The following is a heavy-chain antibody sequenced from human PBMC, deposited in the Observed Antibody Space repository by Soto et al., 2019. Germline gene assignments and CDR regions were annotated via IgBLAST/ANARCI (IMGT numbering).Heavy chain of an antibody. D-gene: IGHD3-10*01. V-gene: IGHV4-34*01. CDR3: ARLSSDYYGSGSLGMDV. CDR2: IDYSGST. J-gene: IGHJ6*02. CDR1: GGSFSDYSHF. Sequence: PSETLSLTCAVYGGSFSDYSHFWGWIRQPPGKGLEWIGEIDYSGSTTYNPSLKSRVTISIDTSKNQFSLKVNSVSASDSAMYYCARLSSDYYGSGSLGMDVWGQGTTVTVSS.